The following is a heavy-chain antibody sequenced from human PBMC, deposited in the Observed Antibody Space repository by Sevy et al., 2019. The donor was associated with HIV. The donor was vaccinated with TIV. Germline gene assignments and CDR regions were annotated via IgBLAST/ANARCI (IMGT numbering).Heavy chain of an antibody. D-gene: IGHD2-21*01. Sequence: LSLTCAASGFTFSSYSMNWVRQAPGKGLEWVSYISSGSSTILNADSVKGRFTISRDNAKNSLFLQMNSLRAEDTAVYYCARAGGDTAYAMDVWGQGTTVTVSS. CDR2: ISSGSSTI. J-gene: IGHJ6*02. V-gene: IGHV3-48*01. CDR1: GFTFSSYS. CDR3: ARAGGDTAYAMDV.